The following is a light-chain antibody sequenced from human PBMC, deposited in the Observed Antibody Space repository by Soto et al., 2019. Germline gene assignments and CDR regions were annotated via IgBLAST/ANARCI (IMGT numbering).Light chain of an antibody. CDR1: SSDVGGYNY. J-gene: IGLJ2*01. CDR2: DVS. CDR3: RSYTSSSTVL. Sequence: QSALTQPASVSGSPGQSITISCTGTSSDVGGYNYVSWYQQHPGKAPKLTIYDVSNRPSGVSNRFSGSKSGNTASLTISGLQDEDEADYYCRSYTSSSTVLFGGGTKLTVL. V-gene: IGLV2-14*01.